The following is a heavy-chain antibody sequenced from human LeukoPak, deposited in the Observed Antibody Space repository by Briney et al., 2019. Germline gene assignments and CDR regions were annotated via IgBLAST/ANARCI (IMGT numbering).Heavy chain of an antibody. CDR1: GFTFSSYS. CDR2: ISTTSSHI. J-gene: IGHJ4*02. V-gene: IGHV3-21*01. D-gene: IGHD4-17*01. CDR3: ARVAYGDYYLDY. Sequence: GGSLRLSCAASGFTFSSYSMNWVRQAPGKGLEWVSSISTTSSHIYYADSVKGRFTVSRDYAKNSLFLQMTSLRAEGTAVYYCARVAYGDYYLDYWGQGTLVTVSS.